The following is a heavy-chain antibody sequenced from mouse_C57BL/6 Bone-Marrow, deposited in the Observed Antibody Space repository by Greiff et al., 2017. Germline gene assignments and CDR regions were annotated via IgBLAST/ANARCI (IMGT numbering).Heavy chain of an antibody. CDR1: GYAFSSSW. V-gene: IGHV1-82*01. CDR2: IYPGDGDT. CDR3: ARDYDEND. D-gene: IGHD2-4*01. J-gene: IGHJ2*01. Sequence: VQLQESGPELVKPGASVKISCKASGYAFSSSWMNWVKQRPGKGLEWIGRIYPGDGDTNYNGKFKGKATLTADKSSSTAYMQLSSLTSEDSAVYFCARDYDENDWGQGTTLTVSS.